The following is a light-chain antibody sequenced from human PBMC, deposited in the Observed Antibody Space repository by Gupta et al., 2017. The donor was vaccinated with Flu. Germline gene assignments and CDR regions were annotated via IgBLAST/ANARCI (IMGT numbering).Light chain of an antibody. J-gene: IGLJ2*01. CDR3: QSYDSSQGSLL. CDR1: NSTIGAGYN. CDR2: GNT. V-gene: IGLV1-40*01. Sequence: QSVLTQPPSVSGAPGQRVTISCTGSNSTIGAGYNVHWYQQLPGTAPKLLIYGNTNRPSGVPDRFSGSRSGSSASLAITGLQAEDEADYYCQSYDSSQGSLLFGAGTKLTVL.